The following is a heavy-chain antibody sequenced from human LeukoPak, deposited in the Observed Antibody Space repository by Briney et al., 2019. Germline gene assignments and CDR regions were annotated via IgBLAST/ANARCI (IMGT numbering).Heavy chain of an antibody. CDR2: ISWNSGSI. Sequence: GGSLRLSCAASKFSFNDYATHWVRQAPGKGLEWVSGISWNSGSIDYADSVKGRFTISRDNAKNSLYLQMNSLRVEDTALYYCAKDRGSGSYTHNSFDYWGQGTLVTVSS. V-gene: IGHV3-9*01. CDR1: KFSFNDYA. D-gene: IGHD3-10*01. CDR3: AKDRGSGSYTHNSFDY. J-gene: IGHJ4*02.